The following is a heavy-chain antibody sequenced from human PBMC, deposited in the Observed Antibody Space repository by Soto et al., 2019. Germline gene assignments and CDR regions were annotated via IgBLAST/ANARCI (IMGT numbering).Heavy chain of an antibody. D-gene: IGHD1-20*01. J-gene: IGHJ4*02. CDR1: GGTFSSYA. CDR2: IIPIFGTA. CDR3: ARFTSGITGSYFDY. Sequence: SVKVSCKASGGTFSSYAISWVRQAPGQGLEWMGGIIPIFGTANYAQKFQGRVTITADESTSTAYMELSSLRSEDTAVYYCARFTSGITGSYFDYWGQGALVTVSS. V-gene: IGHV1-69*13.